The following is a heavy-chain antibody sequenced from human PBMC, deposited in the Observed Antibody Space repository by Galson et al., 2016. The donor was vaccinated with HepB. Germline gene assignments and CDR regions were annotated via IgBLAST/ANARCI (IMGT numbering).Heavy chain of an antibody. J-gene: IGHJ3*01. CDR2: IYRGGST. V-gene: IGHV3-53*01. Sequence: SLRLSCAASGFTFSSNYMSWVRQAPGKGLEWVSLIYRGGSTSYADSVKGRFTISRDNSKNTLYLQMNSLRAEDTAVYYCASSRRDAFDFWGQGTMVTISS. CDR1: GFTFSSNY. CDR3: ASSRRDAFDF.